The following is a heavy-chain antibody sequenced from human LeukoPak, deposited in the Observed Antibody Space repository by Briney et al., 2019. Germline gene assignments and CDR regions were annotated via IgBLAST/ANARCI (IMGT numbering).Heavy chain of an antibody. Sequence: GGSLRCSCAASGFTFSTYTMNWVRQAPGKGLEWVSLISGSGGGTYYANSVKGRFTISRDNSKNTLYLQMDSLRTEDTAVYYCAKERATTTTFDYWGEGTLITVSS. CDR1: GFTFSTYT. V-gene: IGHV3-23*01. D-gene: IGHD1-26*01. J-gene: IGHJ4*02. CDR2: ISGSGGGT. CDR3: AKERATTTTFDY.